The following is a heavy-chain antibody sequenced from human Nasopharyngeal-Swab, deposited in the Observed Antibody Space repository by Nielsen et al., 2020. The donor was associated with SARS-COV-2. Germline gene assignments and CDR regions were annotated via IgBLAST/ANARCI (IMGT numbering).Heavy chain of an antibody. J-gene: IGHJ4*02. CDR3: TRDLITIFGVVPDY. D-gene: IGHD3-3*01. CDR2: IRSKAYGGVP. V-gene: IGHV3-49*02. Sequence: WIRQPPGKGLEWVGFIRSKAYGGVPDYAASVKGRFTISRDDSKSIAYLQMNSLKIEDTAVYYCTRDLITIFGVVPDYWGQGTLVTVSS.